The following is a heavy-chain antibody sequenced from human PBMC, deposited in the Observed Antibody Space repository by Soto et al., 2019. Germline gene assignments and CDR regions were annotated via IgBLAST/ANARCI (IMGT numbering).Heavy chain of an antibody. CDR1: GGSISSGGYS. CDR3: ARGSYSSSSGYGMDV. J-gene: IGHJ6*02. D-gene: IGHD6-13*01. CDR2: IYHSGST. V-gene: IGHV4-30-2*01. Sequence: KPSETLSLTCAVSGGSISSGGYSWSWIRQPPGKGLEWIGYIYHSGSTYYNPSLKSRVTISVDRSKNQFSLKLSSVTAADTAVYYCARGSYSSSSGYGMDVWGQGTTVTVSS.